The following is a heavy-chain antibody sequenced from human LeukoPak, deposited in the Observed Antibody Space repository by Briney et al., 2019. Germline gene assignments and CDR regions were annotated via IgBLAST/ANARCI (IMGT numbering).Heavy chain of an antibody. D-gene: IGHD3-16*02. CDR2: IKEDGSQK. CDR3: ARSWGGSYHPLDY. CDR1: GFNFISYW. J-gene: IGHJ4*02. V-gene: IGHV3-7*01. Sequence: GGSLRLSCAASGFNFISYWMSWVRQAPGKGLEWVANIKEDGSQKYYVDSVKGRFTISRDNAKNSLYLQLNSLRAEDTAVYYCARSWGGSYHPLDYWGQGTLVAVSS.